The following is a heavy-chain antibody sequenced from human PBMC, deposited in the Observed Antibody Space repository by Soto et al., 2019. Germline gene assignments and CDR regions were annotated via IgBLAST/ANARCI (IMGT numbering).Heavy chain of an antibody. J-gene: IGHJ4*01. CDR2: IHSSGRT. V-gene: IGHV4-61*01. CDR1: GDSVISSNYY. Sequence: PSETLSLTSTDSGDSVISSNYYMTCIRQPPWKGLEYIAYIHSSGRTNYNPSLGSRVSIALDTSKNQFSVKLSSVTAADTAVYYCTRTDSAGNWAAWYWGQGMLVTVSS. CDR3: TRTDSAGNWAAWY. D-gene: IGHD2-15*01.